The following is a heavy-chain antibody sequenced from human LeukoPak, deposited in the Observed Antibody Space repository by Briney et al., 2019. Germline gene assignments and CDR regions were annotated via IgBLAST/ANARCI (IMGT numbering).Heavy chain of an antibody. CDR3: ARESSSGWFDY. Sequence: GRSLRLSCAASGFTFSSYAMHWVRQAPGKGLEWVAVISYDGSNKYYADSVKGRFTISRDNSKNTLYLQMNSLRAEDTAVYYCARESSSGWFDYWGQGTLVTVSS. CDR1: GFTFSSYA. V-gene: IGHV3-30-3*01. D-gene: IGHD6-25*01. CDR2: ISYDGSNK. J-gene: IGHJ4*02.